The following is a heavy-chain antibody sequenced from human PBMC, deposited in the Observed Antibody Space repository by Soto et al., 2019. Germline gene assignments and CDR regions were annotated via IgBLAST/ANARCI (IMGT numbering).Heavy chain of an antibody. CDR3: ARVAALIPIFHGLDA. CDR1: GYTFTKYG. Sequence: QVQLVQSGAEVKKPGASVKVSCKASGYTFTKYGITWVRQAPGHGLEWLGWISGYNGNTHFAQRLQGRVNMTADTSTSTAYMEVTSLRPDDTAIYYCARVAALIPIFHGLDAWGQVTTVTVSS. J-gene: IGHJ6*02. V-gene: IGHV1-18*01. D-gene: IGHD3-3*01. CDR2: ISGYNGNT.